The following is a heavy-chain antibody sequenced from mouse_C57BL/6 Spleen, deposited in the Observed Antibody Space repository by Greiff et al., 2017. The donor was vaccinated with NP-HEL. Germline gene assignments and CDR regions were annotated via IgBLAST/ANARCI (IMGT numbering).Heavy chain of an antibody. CDR1: GYSITSGYY. D-gene: IGHD1-1*01. J-gene: IGHJ4*01. CDR3: ARWTTVVATDYAMDY. V-gene: IGHV3-6*01. CDR2: ISYDGSN. Sequence: DVQLQESGPGLVKPSQSLSLTCSVTGYSITSGYYWNWIRQFPGNKLEWMGYISYDGSNNYNPSLKNRISITRDTSKNQFFLKLNSVTTEDTATYYCARWTTVVATDYAMDYWGQRTSVTVSS.